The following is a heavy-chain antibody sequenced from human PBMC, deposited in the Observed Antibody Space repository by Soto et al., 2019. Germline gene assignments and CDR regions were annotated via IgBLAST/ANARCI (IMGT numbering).Heavy chain of an antibody. CDR3: ARVYVYRGPRGAFHT. D-gene: IGHD2-2*01. CDR2: IKDGGSM. J-gene: IGHJ3*02. Sequence: SETLSLTCTVYGGSFSGYFWNWIRQSPGKGLEWIGKIKDGGSMNFNPSLKSRVTISVDTSKNQVSLKVRSVTAADTAIYYCARVYVYRGPRGAFHTCGPATMVTV. V-gene: IGHV4-34*01. CDR1: GGSFSGYF.